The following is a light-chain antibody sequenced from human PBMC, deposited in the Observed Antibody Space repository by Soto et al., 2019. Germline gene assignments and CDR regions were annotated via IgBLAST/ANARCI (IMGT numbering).Light chain of an antibody. V-gene: IGKV3-20*01. CDR3: HQYASSPYT. CDR1: QSVTSNF. CDR2: GVS. Sequence: EIVLTQSPGTLSLSPGERATLSCRASQSVTSNFLAWYQQRPGQAPRLLIYGVSDRVTGIPDKFSGRVSGRDFTLTISSLEPEDFAVYYCHQYASSPYTFGHGTKVEI. J-gene: IGKJ2*01.